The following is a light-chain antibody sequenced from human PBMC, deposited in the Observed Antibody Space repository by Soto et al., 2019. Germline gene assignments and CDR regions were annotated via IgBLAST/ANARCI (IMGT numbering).Light chain of an antibody. CDR3: QEYDNLPIT. Sequence: DIQMTQSPSSLSASVGDRVTITCQASQDISNYLNWYQQKPGKAPKLLLYDASNLETGSPSRFSGSGSGTDFAFSIISLRPEDIATYYCQEYDNLPITFGQGTRLEIK. CDR1: QDISNY. CDR2: DAS. J-gene: IGKJ5*01. V-gene: IGKV1-33*01.